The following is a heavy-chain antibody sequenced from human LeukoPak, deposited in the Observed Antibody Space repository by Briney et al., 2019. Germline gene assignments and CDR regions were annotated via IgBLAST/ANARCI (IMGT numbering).Heavy chain of an antibody. CDR2: IYYSGST. Sequence: SETLSLTCTVSGGSISSYYWSWIRQPPGKGLEWIGYIYYSGSTNYNPSLKGRVTISVDTSKNQFSLKLSSVTAADTAVYYCARTTSQRPRELFSYYMDVWGKGTTVTVSS. J-gene: IGHJ6*03. CDR1: GGSISSYY. CDR3: ARTTSQRPRELFSYYMDV. V-gene: IGHV4-59*01. D-gene: IGHD3-10*01.